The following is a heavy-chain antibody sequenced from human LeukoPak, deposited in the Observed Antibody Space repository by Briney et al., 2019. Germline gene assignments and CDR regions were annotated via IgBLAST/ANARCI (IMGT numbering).Heavy chain of an antibody. CDR2: MNPNSGDT. Sequence: ASVKVSCRASGYTFTTYDITWVRQATGQGLEWMGWMNPNSGDTAYAQKFQGRVAMTRDTSISTAYMELSSLRSEDTAVYYCARGLGDYYDTSDFYYAVPAHWGQGTLVTVSS. V-gene: IGHV1-8*01. D-gene: IGHD3-22*01. J-gene: IGHJ4*02. CDR3: ARGLGDYYDTSDFYYAVPAH. CDR1: GYTFTTYD.